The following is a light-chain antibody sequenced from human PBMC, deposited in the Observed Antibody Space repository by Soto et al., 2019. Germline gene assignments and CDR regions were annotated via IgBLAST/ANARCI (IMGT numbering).Light chain of an antibody. CDR1: SSNIESNT. Sequence: QSVLTQPPSASGTPGQRVTISCSGSSSNIESNTVTWYQQLPGTAPKLVIYSNYDRPSGVPDRFSGSKSGPSASLAITGLQAEDEADYYCQSYDSSLSGSGFVFGTGTQVTV. CDR3: QSYDSSLSGSGFV. J-gene: IGLJ1*01. CDR2: SNY. V-gene: IGLV1-44*01.